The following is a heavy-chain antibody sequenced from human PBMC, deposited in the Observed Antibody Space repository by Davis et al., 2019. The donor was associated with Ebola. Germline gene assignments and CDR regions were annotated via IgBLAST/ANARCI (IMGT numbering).Heavy chain of an antibody. D-gene: IGHD6-13*01. V-gene: IGHV1-18*01. Sequence: ASVKVSCKASGYTFTSYGISWVRQAPGQGLEWMGWISGYNGNTNYAQKLQGRVTMTTDTSTSTAYMDLRSLRSDDTAVYYCARDSSSWAESDYWGQGTLVIVSS. CDR1: GYTFTSYG. CDR3: ARDSSSWAESDY. CDR2: ISGYNGNT. J-gene: IGHJ4*02.